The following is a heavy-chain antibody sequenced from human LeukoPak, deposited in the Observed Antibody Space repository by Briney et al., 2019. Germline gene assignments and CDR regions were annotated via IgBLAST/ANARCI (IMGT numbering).Heavy chain of an antibody. J-gene: IGHJ3*01. CDR2: ISTGGTTK. CDR3: ARSFDV. Sequence: PGGSLRLSCAASGFTFSSYEMNWVRQAPGKGLEWVSYISTGGTTKDYADSVKGRVTISRDNAKNSLFLQMNSLRAEDTATYYCARSFDVWGRGTMVTVSS. V-gene: IGHV3-48*03. CDR1: GFTFSSYE.